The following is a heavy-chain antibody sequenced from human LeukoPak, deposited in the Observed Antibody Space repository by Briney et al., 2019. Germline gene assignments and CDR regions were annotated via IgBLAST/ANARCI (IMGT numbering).Heavy chain of an antibody. J-gene: IGHJ4*02. CDR1: GGSFSGYY. CDR3: AREACSGGSCSSFDY. CDR2: INHSGST. Sequence: SETLSLTCAVYGGSFSGYYWSWIRQPPGKGLEWIGEINHSGSTNYNSALKSRVTISVDTSKNQFSLKLNSVTAADTAVYYCAREACSGGSCSSFDYWGQGTLVTVSS. D-gene: IGHD2-15*01. V-gene: IGHV4-34*01.